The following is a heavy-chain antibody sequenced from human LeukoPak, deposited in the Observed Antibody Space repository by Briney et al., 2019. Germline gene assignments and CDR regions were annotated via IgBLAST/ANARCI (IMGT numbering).Heavy chain of an antibody. J-gene: IGHJ4*02. CDR2: IIGSWSGT. Sequence: GGSLRLSCAVSGFTFSSYAMTWVRQAPGKGQDVDSVIIGSWSGTYNADSVKGRFTISRENSKNTVYLKINSQRAEDTAVYYGVKGSYHDVLTGYYSEGYYFDYWGQGTLVTVSS. CDR1: GFTFSSYA. V-gene: IGHV3-23*01. CDR3: VKGSYHDVLTGYYSEGYYFDY. D-gene: IGHD3-9*01.